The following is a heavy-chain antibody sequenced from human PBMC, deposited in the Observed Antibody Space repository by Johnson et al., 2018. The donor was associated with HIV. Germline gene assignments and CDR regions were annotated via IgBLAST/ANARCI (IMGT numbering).Heavy chain of an antibody. CDR2: ISYDGTDT. CDR1: GFTFSSYA. J-gene: IGHJ3*02. D-gene: IGHD6-6*01. Sequence: QVQLVESGGGVVQPGRSLRLSCPASGFTFSSYAMHCVRQAPAKGLEWVAVISYDGTDTSSADSVKCRFPISRDNAKNSLYLQMNSLRAEDTALYFCARDGRGEQLVDQGDAFDIWGQGTMVTVSS. V-gene: IGHV3-30*04. CDR3: ARDGRGEQLVDQGDAFDI.